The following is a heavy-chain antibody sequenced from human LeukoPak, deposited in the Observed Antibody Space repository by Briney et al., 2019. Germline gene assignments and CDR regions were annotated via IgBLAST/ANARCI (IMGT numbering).Heavy chain of an antibody. J-gene: IGHJ4*02. CDR1: GGSISSYY. D-gene: IGHD5-24*01. V-gene: IGHV4-59*12. Sequence: SETLSLTCTVSGGSISSYYWSWIRRPPGKGLEWIGYIYYSGSTNYNPSLKSRVTISVDTSKNQFSLKLSSVTAADTAVYYCARRGRDGYRFDYWGQGTLVTVSS. CDR3: ARRGRDGYRFDY. CDR2: IYYSGST.